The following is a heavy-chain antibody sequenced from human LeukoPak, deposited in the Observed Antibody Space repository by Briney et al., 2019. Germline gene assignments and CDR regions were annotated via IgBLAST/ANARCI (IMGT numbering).Heavy chain of an antibody. CDR1: GYTFTGYY. V-gene: IGHV1-2*02. D-gene: IGHD3-10*01. Sequence: ASVKVSCKASGYTFTGYYMHWVRQAPGQELEWMGWINPNSGGTNYAQKFQGRVTMTRDTSISTAYMELSRLRSDDTAVYYCARVWHYYGSGSYCLDYWGQGTLVTVSS. CDR2: INPNSGGT. J-gene: IGHJ4*02. CDR3: ARVWHYYGSGSYCLDY.